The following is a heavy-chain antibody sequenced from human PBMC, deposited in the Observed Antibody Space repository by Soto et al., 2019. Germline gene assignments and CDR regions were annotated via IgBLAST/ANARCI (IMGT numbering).Heavy chain of an antibody. CDR3: ARVPGATDFWSGRFDP. V-gene: IGHV4-59*01. CDR2: IYYSGST. CDR1: GGSISSYY. Sequence: SETLSLTCTVSGGSISSYYWSWIRQPPGKGLEWIGYIYYSGSTNYNPSLKSRVTISVDTSKNQFSLKLSSVTAADTAVYYCARVPGATDFWSGRFDPWGQGTLVTVSS. D-gene: IGHD3-3*01. J-gene: IGHJ5*02.